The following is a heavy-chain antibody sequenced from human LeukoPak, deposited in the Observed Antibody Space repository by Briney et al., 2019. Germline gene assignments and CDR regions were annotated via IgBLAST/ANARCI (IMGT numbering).Heavy chain of an antibody. D-gene: IGHD1-14*01. CDR3: ARDLYGNNRVQDY. J-gene: IGHJ4*02. V-gene: IGHV3-11*05. Sequence: RGSLRLSCAASGFTFSDYYMTWIRQAPGKGLEWVSDISSSSRNTKYADSVKGRFTISRDNAKNSLYLQINSLRAEYTAVYYCARDLYGNNRVQDYWGQGTLVTVSS. CDR2: ISSSSRNT. CDR1: GFTFSDYY.